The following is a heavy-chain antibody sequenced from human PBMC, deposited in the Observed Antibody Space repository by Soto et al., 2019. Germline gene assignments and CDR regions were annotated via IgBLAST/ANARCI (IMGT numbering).Heavy chain of an antibody. CDR3: ACIFSGGYGYGFYYYGMDV. CDR2: IYYSGST. J-gene: IGHJ6*02. V-gene: IGHV4-39*01. Sequence: PSETLSLTCTVSGGSIISSSYYWAWIRQPPGKGLEWIGSIYYSGSTYYNPSLKSRVTISVDTSNNQFSLKLSSVTAADTAVYYCACIFSGGYGYGFYYYGMDVRGQGPTVT. D-gene: IGHD5-18*01. CDR1: GGSIISSSYY.